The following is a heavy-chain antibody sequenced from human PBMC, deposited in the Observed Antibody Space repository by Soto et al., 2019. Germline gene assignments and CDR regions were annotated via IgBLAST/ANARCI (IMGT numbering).Heavy chain of an antibody. J-gene: IGHJ3*02. CDR2: IYYSGST. CDR3: AREGRGDAFDI. V-gene: IGHV4-59*01. Sequence: PSETLSLTCTVSGGSISSYYWSWIRQPPGKGLEWIGYIYYSGSTNYNPSLKSRVTIPVDTSKNQFSLKLSSVTAADTAVYYCAREGRGDAFDIWGQGTMVTVSS. CDR1: GGSISSYY. D-gene: IGHD3-10*01.